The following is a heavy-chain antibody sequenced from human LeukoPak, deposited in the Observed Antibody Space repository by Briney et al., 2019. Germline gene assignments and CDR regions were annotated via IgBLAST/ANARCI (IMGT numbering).Heavy chain of an antibody. CDR1: GGTFSSYA. Sequence: SVKVSCKASGGTFSSYAISWVRQAPGQGLEWMGGIIPIFGTANYAQKFQGRVTITADESTSTAYMELSSLRSEDTAVYYCARAPIYGSGSYGFDRWGQGTLVTVSS. J-gene: IGHJ5*02. CDR3: ARAPIYGSGSYGFDR. V-gene: IGHV1-69*01. D-gene: IGHD3-10*01. CDR2: IIPIFGTA.